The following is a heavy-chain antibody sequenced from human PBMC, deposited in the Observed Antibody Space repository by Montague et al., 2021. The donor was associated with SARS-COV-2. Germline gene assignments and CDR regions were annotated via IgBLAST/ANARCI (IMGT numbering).Heavy chain of an antibody. Sequence: SETLSLTCTVSGGSISSYYWSWIRQPPGKGLEWIGYIYYSGSTNYNPSLKSRVTISVDTSKNQFSLKLSSVTAADTAVYYCARRGLRYFDWLLLGEGYFDYWGQGTLVTVPS. CDR1: GGSISSYY. CDR2: IYYSGST. V-gene: IGHV4-59*08. CDR3: ARRGLRYFDWLLLGEGYFDY. J-gene: IGHJ4*02. D-gene: IGHD3-9*01.